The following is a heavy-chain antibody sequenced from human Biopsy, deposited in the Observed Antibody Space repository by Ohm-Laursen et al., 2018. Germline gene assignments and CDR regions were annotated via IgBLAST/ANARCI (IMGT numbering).Heavy chain of an antibody. J-gene: IGHJ5*02. CDR2: IFYSGII. Sequence: GTLSLTCSVSGASVKTSGYFWAWIRQRPGKGLEWIGSIFYSGIIYYNPSLKSRVSISVDTSKNQFSLNLNSVTAADTAVYYCARHPTGFWFDPWGQGTLVIVSS. V-gene: IGHV4-39*01. CDR3: ARHPTGFWFDP. CDR1: GASVKTSGYF.